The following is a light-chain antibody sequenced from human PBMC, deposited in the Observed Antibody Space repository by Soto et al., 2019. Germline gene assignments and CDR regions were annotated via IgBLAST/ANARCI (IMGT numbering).Light chain of an antibody. Sequence: MAQPPRSLSVTPGQPASISCKSSQSLLHSDGKTYLYWYLQKPGQPPQLLIYEVSNRFSGVPDRFRCSGTGTDFTLKISLRRVEADEVASYFRKMHHPSSTFGQGTRLEIK. J-gene: IGKJ5*01. V-gene: IGKV2D-29*01. CDR1: QSLLHSDGKTY. CDR3: FRKMHHPSST. CDR2: EVS.